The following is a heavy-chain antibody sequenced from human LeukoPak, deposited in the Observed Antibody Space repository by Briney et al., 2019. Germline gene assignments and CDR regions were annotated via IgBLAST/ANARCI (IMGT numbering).Heavy chain of an antibody. CDR2: VYYGRTT. V-gene: IGHV4-39*01. CDR3: VRHDGRGGATMGAFDS. D-gene: IGHD5-12*01. CDR1: AGSFISSSHH. Sequence: SETLSLTCTVSAGSFISSSHHWGWIRQSPGKGLEWIGTVYYGRTTYYNPSLDGRVTISLDTSANHFSLQLNSVTAADTAVYYCVRHDGRGGATMGAFDSWGQGSLVTVSA. J-gene: IGHJ5*01.